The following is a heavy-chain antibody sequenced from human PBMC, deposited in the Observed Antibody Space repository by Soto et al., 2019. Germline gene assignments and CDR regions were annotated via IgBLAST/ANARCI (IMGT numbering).Heavy chain of an antibody. CDR1: GFTLSGYA. V-gene: IGHV3-64*01. J-gene: IGHJ6*03. Sequence: EVQLAESGGGLAQPGGSLRLSCAVSGFTLSGYAMDWVRQAPGKGLEYVSGISSNGVGTYYANSVQGRFTISRDNSKNTVYLQMGSLRPEDMAVYYCAGRARPDFYYVDVWGKGTTVTVSS. CDR2: ISSNGVGT. CDR3: AGRARPDFYYVDV. D-gene: IGHD6-6*01.